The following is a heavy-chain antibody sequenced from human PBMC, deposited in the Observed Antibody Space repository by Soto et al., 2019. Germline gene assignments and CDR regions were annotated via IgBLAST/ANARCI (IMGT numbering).Heavy chain of an antibody. V-gene: IGHV4-31*03. CDR1: GGSISTGGYY. CDR2: FYYSGST. D-gene: IGHD5-12*01. J-gene: IGHJ6*02. CDR3: ARTEMATYYYYYGMDV. Sequence: SETLSLTCTVSGGSISTGGYYWNWIRQHPGKGLEWIGYFYYSGSTYYNPSLKSRVTISVDTSKNQFSLKLSSVTAADTAVYYCARTEMATYYYYYGMDVWGQGTTVTVSS.